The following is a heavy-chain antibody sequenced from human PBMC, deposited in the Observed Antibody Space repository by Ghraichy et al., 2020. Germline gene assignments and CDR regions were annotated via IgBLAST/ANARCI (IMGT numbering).Heavy chain of an antibody. Sequence: GGSLRLSCAASGFTFSGNWMFWVRQAPGKGLVWVSRIDNDGSSTTYADSVKGRFTISRDNAKNTLYLQMNSLRAEDTGVYYCARAPVYGAFDSWGKGALVTVS. J-gene: IGHJ4*02. CDR3: ARAPVYGAFDS. D-gene: IGHD4/OR15-4a*01. CDR2: IDNDGSST. CDR1: GFTFSGNW. V-gene: IGHV3-74*01.